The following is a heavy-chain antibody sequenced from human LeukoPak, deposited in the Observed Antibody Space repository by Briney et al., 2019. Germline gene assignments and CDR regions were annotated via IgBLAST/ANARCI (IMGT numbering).Heavy chain of an antibody. CDR1: GFSFNDYG. Sequence: GRSLRLSCAASGFSFNDYGMSWVRQAPGQGPEWVSGITWNGGSTDYAASVKGRFTISRDNAKNSLYLRMNSLRDEDTALYYCARGGGSIRHSYYYYVDVWGKGTSVTVSS. CDR3: ARGGGSIRHSYYYYVDV. V-gene: IGHV3-20*04. CDR2: ITWNGGST. J-gene: IGHJ6*03. D-gene: IGHD2-15*01.